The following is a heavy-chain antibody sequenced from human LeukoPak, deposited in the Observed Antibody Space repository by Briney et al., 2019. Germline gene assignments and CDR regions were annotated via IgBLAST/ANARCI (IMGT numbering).Heavy chain of an antibody. J-gene: IGHJ5*01. CDR3: ARLWGYCSSTSCYGASYFDS. D-gene: IGHD2-2*01. V-gene: IGHV4-59*01. Sequence: SETLSLTCTVAGGSINSDYWSWVRQPPGKGVEWIGYIHYSGSSNYNPSLTSRGTISIEMNKKQCSLKRRYVPAADTAVYYCARLWGYCSSTSCYGASYFDSWGQGTLVTVSS. CDR2: IHYSGSS. CDR1: GGSINSDY.